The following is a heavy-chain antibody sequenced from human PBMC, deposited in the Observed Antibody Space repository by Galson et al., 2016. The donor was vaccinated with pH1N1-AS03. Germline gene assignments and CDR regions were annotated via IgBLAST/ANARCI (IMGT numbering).Heavy chain of an antibody. V-gene: IGHV1-69*13. CDR3: ARGKDFWSGYPDDPLDF. CDR1: GGIFSNYA. Sequence: SVKVSCKASGGIFSNYAISWVRQAPGQGLEWMGGIIPMLGTANYAQKFQGRVTITADESTRTAYMELSSLTSEDTAVYYCARGKDFWSGYPDDPLDFWGQGTMVTVSS. J-gene: IGHJ3*01. CDR2: IIPMLGTA. D-gene: IGHD3-3*01.